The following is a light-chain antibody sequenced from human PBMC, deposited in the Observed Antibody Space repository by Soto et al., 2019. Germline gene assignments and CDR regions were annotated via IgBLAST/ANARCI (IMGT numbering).Light chain of an antibody. V-gene: IGKV3-20*01. J-gene: IGKJ2*01. CDR3: QQYGTAPPRYT. CDR1: QSVSSNY. Sequence: DIVLTQSPDTLSLSPGERATLSCRASQSVSSNYLAWYQQKPGQAPRLLIYGASTRATGIPDRFSGSGSGTDFTLTISRLEPEDFAVYYCQQYGTAPPRYTFGQGTKLEIK. CDR2: GAS.